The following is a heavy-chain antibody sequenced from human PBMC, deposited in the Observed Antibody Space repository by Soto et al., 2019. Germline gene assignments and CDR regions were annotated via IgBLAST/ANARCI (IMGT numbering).Heavy chain of an antibody. CDR2: IMPIIGTA. V-gene: IGHV1-69*01. J-gene: IGHJ5*02. CDR3: ARDPHAYWTSYWFDP. D-gene: IGHD3-10*01. Sequence: QVQLVQSGAEVKKPGSSVKVSCKASGGTFSSYAMSWVRQRPGQGLEWMGGIMPIIGTANYAQKFQGRVTITADESTSTAYMELSSLRAEDTAVYYCARDPHAYWTSYWFDPWGQGTLVTVSS. CDR1: GGTFSSYA.